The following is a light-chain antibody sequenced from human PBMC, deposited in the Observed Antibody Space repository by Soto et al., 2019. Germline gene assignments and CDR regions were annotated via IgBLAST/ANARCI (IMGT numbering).Light chain of an antibody. CDR2: EGS. CDR1: SSDVGSYNL. J-gene: IGLJ2*01. V-gene: IGLV2-23*01. Sequence: QSALTQPASVSGSAGQSITISCTGTSSDVGSYNLVSWYQQHPGKDPKLMIYEGSKRPSGVSNRFSGSKSGNTASLTISGLQAEDEGDYYCCSYAGNSNVVFGGGTKVTVL. CDR3: CSYAGNSNVV.